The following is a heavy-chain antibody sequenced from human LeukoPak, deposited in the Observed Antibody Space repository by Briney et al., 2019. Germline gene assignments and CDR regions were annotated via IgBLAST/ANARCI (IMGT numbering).Heavy chain of an antibody. J-gene: IGHJ4*02. D-gene: IGHD6-19*01. Sequence: SETLSLTCAVYGGSFSGYYWSWIRQPPGKGLEWIGEINHSGSTNYNPSLKSRVTISVDTSKNQFSLKLSSVTAADTAVYYCVRGGSGWPFDYWGQGTLVTVSS. CDR3: VRGGSGWPFDY. CDR1: GGSFSGYY. V-gene: IGHV4-34*01. CDR2: INHSGST.